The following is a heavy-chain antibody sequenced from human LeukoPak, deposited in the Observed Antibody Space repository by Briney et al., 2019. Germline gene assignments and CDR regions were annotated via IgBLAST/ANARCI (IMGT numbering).Heavy chain of an antibody. CDR2: IYYSGST. Sequence: PSETLSLTCTVSGGSISSYYWSWIRQPPGKGLEWIGYIYYSGSTNYNPSLKSRVTISVDTSKNQFSLKLSSVTAADTAVYYCAGDRGGYGDYVYWYFDLWGRGTLVTVSS. D-gene: IGHD4-17*01. J-gene: IGHJ2*01. CDR1: GGSISSYY. CDR3: AGDRGGYGDYVYWYFDL. V-gene: IGHV4-59*01.